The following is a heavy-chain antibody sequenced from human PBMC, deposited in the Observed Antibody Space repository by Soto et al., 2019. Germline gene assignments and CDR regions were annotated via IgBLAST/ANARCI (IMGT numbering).Heavy chain of an antibody. CDR2: ASGRGADK. J-gene: IGHJ3*01. CDR1: GFTFSSYT. V-gene: IGHV3-23*01. D-gene: IGHD3-22*01. Sequence: PGGSLRLSCAASGFTFSSYTMNWVRQAPGKGLEWVSGASGRGADKFYADPVKGRFTISRDNSINLLFLQMNDLRAEDTAVYFFAVTRLYDNFDYHRYGFNFSGLATIVTVSS. CDR3: AVTRLYDNFDYHRYGFNF.